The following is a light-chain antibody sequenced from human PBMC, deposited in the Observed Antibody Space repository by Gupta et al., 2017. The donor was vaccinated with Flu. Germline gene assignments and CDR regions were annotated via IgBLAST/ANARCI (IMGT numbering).Light chain of an antibody. Sequence: ESVTLSCRAGESVNRNHLAWYQQKPGQAPRLLMYGTSNRAPGIPDRLSGGGSGTDFTLTINRLEPEDSAVFYCHHYGTSPYTFGQGTNLGIK. CDR3: HHYGTSPYT. J-gene: IGKJ2*01. V-gene: IGKV3-20*01. CDR2: GTS. CDR1: ESVNRNH.